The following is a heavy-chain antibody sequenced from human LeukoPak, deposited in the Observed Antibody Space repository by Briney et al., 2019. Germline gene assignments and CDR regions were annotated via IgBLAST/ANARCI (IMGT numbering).Heavy chain of an antibody. V-gene: IGHV3-30-3*01. CDR1: GFTFSSYA. D-gene: IGHD3-9*01. CDR2: ISYDGSNK. Sequence: PGGSLRLSCAASGFTFSSYAMSWVRQAPGKGLEWVAVISYDGSNKYYADSVKGRFTISRDNSKNTLYLQMNSLRAEDTAVYYCARDGYFDWSSPSALGVGNDYPLRAGAFDIWGQGTMVTVSS. J-gene: IGHJ3*02. CDR3: ARDGYFDWSSPSALGVGNDYPLRAGAFDI.